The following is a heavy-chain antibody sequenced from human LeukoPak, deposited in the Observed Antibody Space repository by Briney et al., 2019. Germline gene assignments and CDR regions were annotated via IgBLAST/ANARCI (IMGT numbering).Heavy chain of an antibody. CDR2: IKQDGSEK. CDR3: ARVPVLVTYYYDSSGYYFDY. Sequence: PGGSLRLSCAASGFTFSSYWMSWVRQAPGKGLEWVANIKQDGSEKYYVDSVKGRFTISRDNAKNSLYLQMYSLRAEDTAVYYCARVPVLVTYYYDSSGYYFDYWGQGTLVTVSS. V-gene: IGHV3-7*01. J-gene: IGHJ4*02. D-gene: IGHD3-22*01. CDR1: GFTFSSYW.